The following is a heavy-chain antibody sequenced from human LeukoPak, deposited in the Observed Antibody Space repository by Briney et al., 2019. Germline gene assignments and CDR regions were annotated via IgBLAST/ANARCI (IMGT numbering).Heavy chain of an antibody. J-gene: IGHJ5*02. CDR1: GFTFSSYG. D-gene: IGHD6-13*01. CDR3: ARHGAAAGTGWFDP. Sequence: GRSLRLSCAASGFTFSSYGMHWVRQAPGKGLEWVAVISYDGSNKYYADSVKGRFTISRDNSKNTLYLQMNSLRAEDTAVYYCARHGAAAGTGWFDPWGQGTLVTVSS. CDR2: ISYDGSNK. V-gene: IGHV3-30*03.